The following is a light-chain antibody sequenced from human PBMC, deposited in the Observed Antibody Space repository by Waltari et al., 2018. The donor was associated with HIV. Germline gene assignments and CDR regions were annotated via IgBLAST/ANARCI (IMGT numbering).Light chain of an antibody. Sequence: QSALTQPRSVSGSPGQSVTISCTGSDNDVADYDSVSWYQQRTGKGPQFFIFDVAKRASWVHDHFSGSKSGNTASLTISGLQADDEADYFCASYAGIYPYVFGIGTKVTVL. J-gene: IGLJ1*01. CDR1: DNDVADYDS. CDR2: DVA. V-gene: IGLV2-11*01. CDR3: ASYAGIYPYV.